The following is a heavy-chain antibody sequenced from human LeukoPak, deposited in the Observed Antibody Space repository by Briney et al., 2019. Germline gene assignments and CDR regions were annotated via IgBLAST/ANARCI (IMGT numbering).Heavy chain of an antibody. CDR3: GRHMDMYGSVSSLDY. J-gene: IGHJ4*02. Sequence: SEPLSLTCSVCGRPIHISRYYCRRIRKPPGEVLEWIGCIFYGVSTNYNPPFKGRVPISVDTSKNQFSLKLISVTAADTAVYYCGRHMDMYGSVSSLDYWGQGTLVTVSS. CDR2: IFYGVST. V-gene: IGHV4-39*01. CDR1: GRPIHISRYY. D-gene: IGHD3-10*01.